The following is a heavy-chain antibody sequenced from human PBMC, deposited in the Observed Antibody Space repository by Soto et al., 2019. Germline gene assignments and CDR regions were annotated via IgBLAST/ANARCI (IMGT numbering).Heavy chain of an antibody. J-gene: IGHJ4*02. CDR3: ARLDHYYDSSGYASYLDY. V-gene: IGHV1-69*13. Sequence: SVKVSCKASGGTFGNYAISWVRQAPGQGLEWMGGIIPIFGTANYAQKFQGRVTITADESTSTAYMELSSLRSEDTAVYYCARLDHYYDSSGYASYLDYPGQGTLVTVS. CDR2: IIPIFGTA. D-gene: IGHD3-22*01. CDR1: GGTFGNYA.